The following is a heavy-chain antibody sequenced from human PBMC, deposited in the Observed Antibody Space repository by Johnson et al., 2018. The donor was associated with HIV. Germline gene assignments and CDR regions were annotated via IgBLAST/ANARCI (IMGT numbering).Heavy chain of an antibody. D-gene: IGHD3-16*02. Sequence: VQLVESGGGLVQPGRSLRLSCAASGFTFSSYTMHWVRQVPGKGLEWVSGINWNGATTVYADSVQGRFTISRDNAKKSLYLQVNSLRGEDTALYYCARVRASGWGSYPNDAFDIWGQGTMVTVSS. CDR1: GFTFSSYT. J-gene: IGHJ3*02. CDR2: INWNGATT. CDR3: ARVRASGWGSYPNDAFDI. V-gene: IGHV3-20*04.